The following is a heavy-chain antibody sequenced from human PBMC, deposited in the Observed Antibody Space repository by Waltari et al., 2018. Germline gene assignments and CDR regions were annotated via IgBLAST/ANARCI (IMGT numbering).Heavy chain of an antibody. J-gene: IGHJ3*01. D-gene: IGHD5-12*01. Sequence: EVQRVESGGDMVQPGRSLRLSCTGSGFTFRNYAINWVRQAPGKGLEWVGFIRSNDYTGGTSFAASVGGRFTISRDDSKRTAYLQMNALQTDDSATYYCTREDDGNDSGAFDLWGQGTLVTVSS. V-gene: IGHV3-49*04. CDR1: GFTFRNYA. CDR3: TREDDGNDSGAFDL. CDR2: IRSNDYTGGT.